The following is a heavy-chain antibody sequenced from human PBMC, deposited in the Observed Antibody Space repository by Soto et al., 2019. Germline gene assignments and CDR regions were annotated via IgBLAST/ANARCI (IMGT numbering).Heavy chain of an antibody. J-gene: IGHJ4*02. Sequence: ASVKLSCKASGYSFTSCGLSWVRQSPGQGLEWMGCISAYNGNTNYAQKLQGRVTMTTDTSTSTAYMELRSLRSDDTAVYYCAMNTGAARLDLLDFCGQGTLDPVSA. CDR2: ISAYNGNT. CDR1: GYSFTSCG. V-gene: IGHV1-18*01. CDR3: AMNTGAARLDLLDF. D-gene: IGHD1-7*01.